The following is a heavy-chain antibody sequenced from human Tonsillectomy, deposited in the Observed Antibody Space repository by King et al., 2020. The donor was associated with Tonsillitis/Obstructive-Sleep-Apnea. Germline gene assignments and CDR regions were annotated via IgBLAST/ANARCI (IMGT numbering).Heavy chain of an antibody. CDR1: GGSISRSSYY. J-gene: IGHJ4*02. CDR2: IYNSGST. V-gene: IGHV4-39*01. CDR3: ARHHSSSGWYSSY. D-gene: IGHD6-19*01. Sequence: LQLQESGPGLVKPSETLSLSCTVSGGSISRSSYYWGWIRQPPGKGLEWIGGIYNSGSTYYNPSLKSRVTISVDTSMNQFSLKLTSVTAADTAVYYCARHHSSSGWYSSYWGQGTLVTVSS.